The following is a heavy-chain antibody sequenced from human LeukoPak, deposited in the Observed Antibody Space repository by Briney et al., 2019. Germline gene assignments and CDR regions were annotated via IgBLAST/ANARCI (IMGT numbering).Heavy chain of an antibody. CDR1: GFTFSSYA. Sequence: GGSLRLSCAASGFTFSSYAMHWVRQAPGKGLEWVAVISYDGSNKYYADSVKGRFTISRDNSKNTLYLQMNSLRAEDTAVYYCACEYSSSWFDYWGQGTLVTVST. V-gene: IGHV3-30-3*01. CDR3: ACEYSSSWFDY. J-gene: IGHJ4*02. D-gene: IGHD6-13*01. CDR2: ISYDGSNK.